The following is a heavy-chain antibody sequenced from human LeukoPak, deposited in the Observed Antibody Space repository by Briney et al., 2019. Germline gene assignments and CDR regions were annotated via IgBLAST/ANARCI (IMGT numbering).Heavy chain of an antibody. CDR1: GGTFSSYA. CDR2: IIPIFGSA. J-gene: IGHJ6*03. CDR3: ARYHRGYGGYDDYYYYYVDV. Sequence: GASVKVSCKASGGTFSSYAMSWVRQAPGQGLEWMGGIIPIFGSANYAQKFQDRVTITADKSTSTAYMELSRLISEDTAVYYCARYHRGYGGYDDYYYYYVDVWGKGTTVIVSS. D-gene: IGHD5-12*01. V-gene: IGHV1-69*06.